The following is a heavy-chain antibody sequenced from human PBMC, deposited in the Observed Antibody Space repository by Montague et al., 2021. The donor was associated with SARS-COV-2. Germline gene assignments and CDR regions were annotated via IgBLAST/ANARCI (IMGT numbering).Heavy chain of an antibody. J-gene: IGHJ4*02. CDR3: VSRPHYDGLNGPPDF. CDR2: VLYNKGT. CDR1: GVSVTDYY. D-gene: IGHD3-22*01. V-gene: IGHV4-59*08. Sequence: SETLSLTCTVSGVSVTDYYWSWIRQPPGKGLEWVGDVLYNKGTNFNPSLKSRVAISVDTSKNQFSLRLTSVTAADTAFSYCVSRPHYDGLNGPPDFWGQGTLVTVSS.